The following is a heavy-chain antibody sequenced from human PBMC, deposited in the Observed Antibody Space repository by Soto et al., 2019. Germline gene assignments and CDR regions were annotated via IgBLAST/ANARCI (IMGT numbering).Heavy chain of an antibody. V-gene: IGHV4-31*03. D-gene: IGHD4-17*01. Sequence: QVQLRESGPGLVKPSQTLSLTCTVSGGSISNDNYYWTWIRQHPGKGLEWIGYSYYSGSTYYNPSLKSRFSISVDTSKNQFSLKLSFVTAADTAVYYCVATTVTTISLDYWGQGTLVTVSS. CDR3: VATTVTTISLDY. CDR1: GGSISNDNYY. CDR2: SYYSGST. J-gene: IGHJ4*02.